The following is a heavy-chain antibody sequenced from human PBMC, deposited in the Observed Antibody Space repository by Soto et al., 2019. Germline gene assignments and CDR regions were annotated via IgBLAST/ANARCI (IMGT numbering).Heavy chain of an antibody. J-gene: IGHJ5*02. CDR3: ARQSFTIFVVDIVYDWLDP. CDR2: IYSSGST. CDR1: GGPISGSSFY. Sequence: SETLSLTCNVSGGPISGSSFYWAWIRQSPGKGLEWIGSIYSSGSTYYNPSLKSRVTLSVDTSKNQFSLKVNSATAADTAVYYCARQSFTIFVVDIVYDWLDPWGQGTQVTVSS. D-gene: IGHD3-3*01. V-gene: IGHV4-39*01.